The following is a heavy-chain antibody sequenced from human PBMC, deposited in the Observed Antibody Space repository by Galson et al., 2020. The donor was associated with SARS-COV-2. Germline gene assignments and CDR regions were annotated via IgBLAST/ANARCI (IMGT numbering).Heavy chain of an antibody. CDR1: GFSFSSYD. J-gene: IGHJ6*02. CDR3: ARGGRYSYGKRVYYYGMDV. Sequence: GGSLRLSCAASGFSFSSYDMHWVRQATGKGLEWVSAIGTAGDTYYPGSVKGRFTISRENAKNSLYLQMNSLRAGDTAVYYCARGGRYSYGKRVYYYGMDVWGQGTTVTVSS. D-gene: IGHD5-18*01. CDR2: IGTAGDT. V-gene: IGHV3-13*04.